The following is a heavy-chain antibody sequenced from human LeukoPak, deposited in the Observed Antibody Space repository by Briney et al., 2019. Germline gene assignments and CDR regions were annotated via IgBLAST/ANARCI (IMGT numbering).Heavy chain of an antibody. CDR1: GYTFTNYD. D-gene: IGHD3-3*01. CDR2: MNPNSGNS. J-gene: IGHJ4*02. Sequence: ASVKVSCKASGYTFTNYDINWVRQTTGQGLQWIGWMNPNSGNSGYAQELQGRVTMTRNTSISTAYMELSSLRSEDTAVYYCARGCYDFWSNGCFDYWGQGTLVTVSS. CDR3: ARGCYDFWSNGCFDY. V-gene: IGHV1-8*01.